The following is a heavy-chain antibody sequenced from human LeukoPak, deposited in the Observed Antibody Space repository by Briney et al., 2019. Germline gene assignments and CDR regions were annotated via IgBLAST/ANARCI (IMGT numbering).Heavy chain of an antibody. J-gene: IGHJ4*02. D-gene: IGHD3-22*01. Sequence: GGSLRLSCEASGFTFSSYIMTWVRQAPGKGLEWVSTIKGSAEATFYAGSVKDRFTISRDNSKNTLYLQMNSLRADDTALYFCARDHESSGYPTSDCWGQGTLVTVSS. CDR1: GFTFSSYI. CDR3: ARDHESSGYPTSDC. CDR2: IKGSAEAT. V-gene: IGHV3-23*01.